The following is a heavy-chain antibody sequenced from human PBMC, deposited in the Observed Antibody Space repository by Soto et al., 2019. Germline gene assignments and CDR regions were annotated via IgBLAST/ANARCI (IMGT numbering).Heavy chain of an antibody. CDR3: ARQDVVPAAMSAFDI. CDR1: GGSISSSSYY. Sequence: QLQLQESGPGLVKPSETLSLTCTVSGGSISSSSYYWGWIRQPPGKGLEWIGSIYYSGSTYYNPSLKSRVTISVDTSKNQFSLKLGSVTAADTAVYYCARQDVVPAAMSAFDIWGQGTMVTVSS. J-gene: IGHJ3*02. CDR2: IYYSGST. D-gene: IGHD2-2*01. V-gene: IGHV4-39*01.